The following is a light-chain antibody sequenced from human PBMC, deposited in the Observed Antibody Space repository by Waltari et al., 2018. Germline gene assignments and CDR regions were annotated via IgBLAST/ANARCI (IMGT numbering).Light chain of an antibody. CDR3: CSYADSSTYV. V-gene: IGLV2-11*01. CDR2: DVY. CDR1: SSDVGDYDY. J-gene: IGLJ1*01. Sequence: QSALTQPRSFSGSPVPSVTIPCTGTSSDVGDYDYVSWYQQHPGKAPKVMIYDVYKRPSGVPDRFSGSKSGNTASLTISGLQAEDEADYYCCSYADSSTYVFGTGTQVTVL.